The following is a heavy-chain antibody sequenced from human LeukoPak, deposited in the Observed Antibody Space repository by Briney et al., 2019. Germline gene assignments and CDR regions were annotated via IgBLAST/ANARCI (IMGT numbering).Heavy chain of an antibody. J-gene: IGHJ6*02. D-gene: IGHD2-2*01. CDR1: GFTFSSYE. CDR2: ISSSGSTI. CDR3: ARYGVVPAPYYYYGMDV. V-gene: IGHV3-48*03. Sequence: GGSLRLSCAASGFTFSSYEMNWVRQAPGKGLEWVSYISSSGSTIYYADSVKGRFTISRDNAKNSLYLQMNSLRAEDTAVYYCARYGVVPAPYYYYGMDVWGQGTTVTVSS.